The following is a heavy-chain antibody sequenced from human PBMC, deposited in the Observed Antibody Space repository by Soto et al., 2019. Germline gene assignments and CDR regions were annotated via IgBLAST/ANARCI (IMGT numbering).Heavy chain of an antibody. Sequence: QVQLVQSGAEVKKPGSSVKVSCKASGGTFSSYAISWVRQAPGQGLEWMGGIIPIFGTANYAQTFQGRVTITEDEATSTGYMELSSLRSEDTAVYYCAREGHGGYYYYYGMDVWGRGTTVTVSS. CDR3: AREGHGGYYYYYGMDV. V-gene: IGHV1-69*01. CDR1: GGTFSSYA. J-gene: IGHJ6*01. CDR2: IIPIFGTA.